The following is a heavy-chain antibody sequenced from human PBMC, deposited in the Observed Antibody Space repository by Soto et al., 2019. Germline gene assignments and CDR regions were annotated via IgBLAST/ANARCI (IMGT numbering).Heavy chain of an antibody. CDR3: ARAGIVATTQLGWFDP. D-gene: IGHD1-26*01. CDR2: IWPDGNNK. V-gene: IGHV3-33*01. J-gene: IGHJ5*02. CDR1: GFTFSNYG. Sequence: QVPLVESGGGVVQPGRSLRLSCTAFGFTFSNYGIHWVRQAPGKGLEWVAVIWPDGNNKYYPDSVKGRFTISRDNSKNTLYLQMNSLRAEDTAVYYCARAGIVATTQLGWFDPWGQGTLVTVSS.